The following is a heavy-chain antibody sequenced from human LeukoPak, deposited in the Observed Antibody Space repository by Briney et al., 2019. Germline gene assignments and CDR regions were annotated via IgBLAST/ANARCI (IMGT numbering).Heavy chain of an antibody. CDR2: IDYSGST. CDR3: ATSGGSSTSAAFDI. CDR1: GGSITSGFYY. J-gene: IGHJ3*02. V-gene: IGHV4-31*03. Sequence: SETLSLTCTVSGGSITSGFYYWSWIRQHPGKGLEWIGYIDYSGSTYYNPSLKSRVTISVDTSKNQFSLKLSSVTAADTAVYYCATSGGSSTSAAFDIWGQGTMVTASS. D-gene: IGHD2-2*01.